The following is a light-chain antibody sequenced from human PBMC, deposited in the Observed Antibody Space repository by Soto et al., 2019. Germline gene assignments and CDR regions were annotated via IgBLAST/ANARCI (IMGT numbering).Light chain of an antibody. J-gene: IGLJ2*01. CDR1: SGDVGGYNS. CDR2: EVS. V-gene: IGLV2-8*01. CDR3: SSYAGSNKYVL. Sequence: QSALTQPPSASGSPGPSVTISCTGTSGDVGGYNSVSWYQQHPGKAPKLMIYEVSKRPSGVPDRFSGSKSGNTASLTVSGLQAEDEADYYCSSYAGSNKYVLFGGGTKLTVL.